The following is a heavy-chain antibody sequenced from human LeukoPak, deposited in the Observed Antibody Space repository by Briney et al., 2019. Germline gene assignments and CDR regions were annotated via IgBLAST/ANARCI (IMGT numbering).Heavy chain of an antibody. D-gene: IGHD4-17*01. Sequence: SSVNVSCKASGGTFSSYTLSWVRQAPGKGPEWMGRIIHILCIANYAQKFQGRVKITADKSTSTAYMELSSLRSEDTAVYYCAGDYGDYYFDYWGQGTLVTVSS. CDR2: IIHILCIA. J-gene: IGHJ4*02. V-gene: IGHV1-69*04. CDR1: GGTFSSYT. CDR3: AGDYGDYYFDY.